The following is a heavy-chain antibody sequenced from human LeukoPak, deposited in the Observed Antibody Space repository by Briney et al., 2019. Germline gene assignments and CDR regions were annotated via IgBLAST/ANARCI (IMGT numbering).Heavy chain of an antibody. Sequence: GESLKISCKGSGYSFISYWIGWVRQMPGKGLEWMGIIYPGDSDTRYSPSFQGQVTISADKSINTAYLQWSSLKASDTAIYYCASLRYCSSTSCHEAFDIWGQGTMVTVSS. J-gene: IGHJ3*02. D-gene: IGHD2-2*01. CDR2: IYPGDSDT. CDR1: GYSFISYW. V-gene: IGHV5-51*01. CDR3: ASLRYCSSTSCHEAFDI.